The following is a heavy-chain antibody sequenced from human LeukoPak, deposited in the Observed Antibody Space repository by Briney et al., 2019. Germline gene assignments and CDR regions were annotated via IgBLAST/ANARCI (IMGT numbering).Heavy chain of an antibody. CDR2: INPNSGGT. D-gene: IGHD1-26*01. J-gene: IGHJ3*02. CDR1: GYTFTGYY. Sequence: ASVKVSCKASGYTFTGYYMHWVRQAPGQGLEWMGWINPNSGGTNYAQKFQGWVTMTRDTSISTAYMELSRLRSDDTAVYYCARARGGLAGAFDIWGQGTMVTVSS. CDR3: ARARGGLAGAFDI. V-gene: IGHV1-2*04.